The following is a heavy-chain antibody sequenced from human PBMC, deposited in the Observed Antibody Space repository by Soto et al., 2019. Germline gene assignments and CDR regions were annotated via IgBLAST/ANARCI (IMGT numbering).Heavy chain of an antibody. CDR1: GFTFSKSG. D-gene: IGHD2-21*02. CDR3: AKGRRKWGDSASEK. J-gene: IGHJ4*02. V-gene: IGHV3-30*18. Sequence: QVQLVESGGGVVQPGRSLRLSCAASGFTFSKSGMHWVRQAPGKGLEWVAAISNDGSDEYYADSVQGRFNISRDNSKNTLSLQMTSLRFEDTALYFCAKGRRKWGDSASEKWGEGTLVTVSS. CDR2: ISNDGSDE.